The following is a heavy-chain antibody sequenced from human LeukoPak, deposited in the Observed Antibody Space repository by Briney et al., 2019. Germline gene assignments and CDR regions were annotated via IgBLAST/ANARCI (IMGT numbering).Heavy chain of an antibody. Sequence: GRSLRLSCSASGFPFSSYAMHWVRQAPGKGLEYVSAISDSGGSTYYADSVKGRFTISRDNSKNTLYLQMSSLRAEDTAVYFCVRGYSFGPYGRDVWGQGTTVTVSS. CDR1: GFPFSSYA. CDR2: ISDSGGST. D-gene: IGHD2-15*01. V-gene: IGHV3-64D*06. CDR3: VRGYSFGPYGRDV. J-gene: IGHJ6*02.